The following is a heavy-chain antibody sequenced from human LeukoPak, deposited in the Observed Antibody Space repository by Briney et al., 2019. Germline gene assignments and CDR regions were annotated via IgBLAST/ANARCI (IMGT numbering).Heavy chain of an antibody. CDR1: GFAFSDYA. CDR3: AKDKRGGSDYVYFDY. J-gene: IGHJ4*02. D-gene: IGHD4-17*01. Sequence: GGSLRLSCAASGFAFSDYAVSWVRQAPGKGLEWVSTISGGGDYTRYAESVQGRFTVSRDKSKSTVYLQMTSLSVKDTAVYYCAKDKRGGSDYVYFDYWDQGTLVTVSS. V-gene: IGHV3-23*01. CDR2: ISGGGDYT.